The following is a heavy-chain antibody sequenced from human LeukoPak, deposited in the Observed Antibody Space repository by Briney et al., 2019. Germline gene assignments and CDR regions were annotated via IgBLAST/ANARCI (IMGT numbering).Heavy chain of an antibody. J-gene: IGHJ4*02. D-gene: IGHD3-22*01. V-gene: IGHV3-30-3*01. CDR2: ISYDGSNK. CDR3: ARDKWNYYDSSGYYPY. CDR1: GFTFTSYA. Sequence: PGRSLRLSCAASGFTFTSYAMHWVRQAPGKGLEWVAVISYDGSNKYYADSVKGRFTISRDNSKNTLYLQMNSLRAEDTAVYYCARDKWNYYDSSGYYPYWGQGTLVTVSS.